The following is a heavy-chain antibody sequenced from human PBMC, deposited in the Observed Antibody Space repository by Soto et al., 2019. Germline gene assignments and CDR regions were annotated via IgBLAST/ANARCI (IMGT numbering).Heavy chain of an antibody. CDR2: IYYSGSI. CDR1: GGSISSSRYY. J-gene: IGHJ4*02. D-gene: IGHD4-17*01. Sequence: SETLSLTCTVSGGSISSSRYYWGWIRQPPGKGLEWIGTIYYSGSIYYNPSLKSRVTMSIDTSKNQFSLNLSSVTAPDTAVYYCARHPTVTEYYFDYWGQGTLVTVSS. CDR3: ARHPTVTEYYFDY. V-gene: IGHV4-39*01.